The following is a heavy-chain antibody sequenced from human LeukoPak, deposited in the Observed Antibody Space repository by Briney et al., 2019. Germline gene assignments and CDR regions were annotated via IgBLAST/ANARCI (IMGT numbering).Heavy chain of an antibody. J-gene: IGHJ4*02. V-gene: IGHV4-34*01. CDR3: AREYNWNDRTFDY. Sequence: SETLSLTCAVYGGSFSGYYWSWIRQPPGKGLEWIGEINHSGSTNYNPSLKSRVTISVDTSKNQFSLKLSSVTAADTAVYYCAREYNWNDRTFDYWGQGTLVTVSS. D-gene: IGHD1-1*01. CDR1: GGSFSGYY. CDR2: INHSGST.